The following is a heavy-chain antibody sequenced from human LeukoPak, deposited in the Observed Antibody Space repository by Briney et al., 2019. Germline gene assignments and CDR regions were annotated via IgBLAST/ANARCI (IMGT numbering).Heavy chain of an antibody. J-gene: IGHJ5*02. CDR3: ARFRNHGDYGWFDP. D-gene: IGHD4-17*01. Sequence: SGTLSLTCTVSGGSISSGGYYWNWIRQHPGKGLEWIGYIYYSGSTYYNPSLKSRVTISVDTSKNQFSLTLSSVTAADTAVYYCARFRNHGDYGWFDPWGQGTLVTVSS. V-gene: IGHV4-31*03. CDR1: GGSISSGGYY. CDR2: IYYSGST.